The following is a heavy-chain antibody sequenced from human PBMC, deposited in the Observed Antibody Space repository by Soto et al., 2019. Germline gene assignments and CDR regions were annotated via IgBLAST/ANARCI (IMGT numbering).Heavy chain of an antibody. CDR1: GFTFSSYA. CDR3: ARVDTAMGLYYYYYDMDF. Sequence: GGSLRLSCAASGFTFSSYAMHWVRQVPGKGLEWVAVISYDGSNKYYADSVKGRFTISRDNSKNTLYLQMNSLRAEDTAVYYCARVDTAMGLYYYYYDMDFWGQGTTVTVSS. J-gene: IGHJ6*01. V-gene: IGHV3-30-3*01. D-gene: IGHD5-18*01. CDR2: ISYDGSNK.